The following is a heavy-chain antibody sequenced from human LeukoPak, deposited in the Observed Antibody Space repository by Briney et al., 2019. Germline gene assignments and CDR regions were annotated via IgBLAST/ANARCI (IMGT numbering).Heavy chain of an antibody. V-gene: IGHV1-69*04. CDR1: GCTFSSYA. CDR3: ARRGSSSRYGMDV. CDR2: IIPILGRA. D-gene: IGHD6-13*01. Sequence: SVKVSCKASGCTFSSYAISWVRQAPGQGLEWMGRIIPILGRANYAQKFQGRVTITADKSTSTAYMELSSLRSEDTAVYYCARRGSSSRYGMDVWGQGTTVTVSS. J-gene: IGHJ6*02.